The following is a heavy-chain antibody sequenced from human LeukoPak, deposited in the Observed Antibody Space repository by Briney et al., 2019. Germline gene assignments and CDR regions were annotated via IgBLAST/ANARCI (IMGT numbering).Heavy chain of an antibody. V-gene: IGHV4-39*01. CDR1: GGSISSSSYY. Sequence: SETLSLTCTVSGGSISSSSYYGGWIRQPPGKGLEWIGSIYYSGSTYYNPSLKSRVTISVDTSKNQFSLKLSSVTAADTAVYYCARGYQLLAGHNWFDPWGQGTLVTVSS. CDR3: ARGYQLLAGHNWFDP. CDR2: IYYSGST. J-gene: IGHJ5*02. D-gene: IGHD2-2*01.